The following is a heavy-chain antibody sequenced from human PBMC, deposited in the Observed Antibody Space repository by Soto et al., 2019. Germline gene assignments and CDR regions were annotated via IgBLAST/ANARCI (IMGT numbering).Heavy chain of an antibody. V-gene: IGHV3-30-3*01. CDR1: GFTFSSYA. J-gene: IGHJ6*02. CDR2: ISYDGSNK. D-gene: IGHD4-17*01. Sequence: QVQLVESGGGVVQPGRSLRLSCAASGFTFSSYAMHWVRQAPGKGLEWVAVISYDGSNKYYADSVKGRFTISRDNSKNMLYLQMNSLRAEDTAVYYCASAYGGNSGPAYNYYGMDVWGQGTTVTVSS. CDR3: ASAYGGNSGPAYNYYGMDV.